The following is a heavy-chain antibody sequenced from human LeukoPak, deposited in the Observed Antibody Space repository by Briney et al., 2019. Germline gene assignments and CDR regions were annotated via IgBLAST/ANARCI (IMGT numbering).Heavy chain of an antibody. V-gene: IGHV4-34*01. D-gene: IGHD6-13*01. CDR3: ARTAAGTRLRFFDY. CDR1: GGSFSGYY. J-gene: IGHJ4*02. CDR2: INHSGST. Sequence: PSETLSLTCAVYGGSFSGYYWSWIRQPPGKGLEWIGEINHSGSTNYNPSLKSRVTISVDTSKNQFSLKLSSVTAADTAVYYCARTAAGTRLRFFDYWGQGTLVTVSS.